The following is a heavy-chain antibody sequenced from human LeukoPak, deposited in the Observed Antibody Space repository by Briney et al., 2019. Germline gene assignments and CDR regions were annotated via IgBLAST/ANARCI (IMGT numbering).Heavy chain of an antibody. D-gene: IGHD2-15*01. V-gene: IGHV4-59*01. J-gene: IGHJ3*02. Sequence: SSETLSLTCTVSGGSISSYYWSCIRQPPGKGLEWIGYIYYSGSTNYNPSLKSRVTISVDSSKNQFSLKLSSVTAADTAVYYCARDSVAVAGDRAFDIWGHGTMVTVSS. CDR3: ARDSVAVAGDRAFDI. CDR2: IYYSGST. CDR1: GGSISSYY.